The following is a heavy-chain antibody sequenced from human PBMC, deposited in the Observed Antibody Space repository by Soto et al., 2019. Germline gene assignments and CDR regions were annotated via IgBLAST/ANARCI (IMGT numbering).Heavy chain of an antibody. CDR1: GFTFSSYW. CDR2: IKQEGREK. CDR3: ARDRGWYTLDY. D-gene: IGHD6-19*01. V-gene: IGHV3-7*01. J-gene: IGHJ4*02. Sequence: EVQLVESGGGLVQPGGSLSLSCAASGFTFSSYWISWVRQAPGKGMEWVANIKQEGREKPDLDSVKGRFTISRDTATNSPYLQMNSLRAEDTAVYYCARDRGWYTLDYWGQGTLVTVSS.